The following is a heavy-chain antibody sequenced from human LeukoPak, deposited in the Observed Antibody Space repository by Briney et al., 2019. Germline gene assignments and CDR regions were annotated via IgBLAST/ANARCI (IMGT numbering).Heavy chain of an antibody. CDR3: ASIVVVTARYAFDI. J-gene: IGHJ3*02. D-gene: IGHD2-21*02. CDR1: GYTFTGYY. Sequence: ASVKVSCKASGYTFTGYYMHWVRQAPGQGLESMGWINPNSGDTNYAQKFQGRVTMTRDTSISTAYMELSRLRSDDTAVYYCASIVVVTARYAFDIWGQGTMVTVSS. V-gene: IGHV1-2*02. CDR2: INPNSGDT.